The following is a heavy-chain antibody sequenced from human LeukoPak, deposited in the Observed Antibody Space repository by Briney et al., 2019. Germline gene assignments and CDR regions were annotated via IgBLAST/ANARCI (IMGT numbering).Heavy chain of an antibody. CDR1: GFTFSSYS. D-gene: IGHD3-16*01. J-gene: IGHJ4*02. Sequence: GESLKISCKGSGFTFSSYSMNWVRQAPGKGLEWVSSISSSSSYIYYADSVKGRFTISRDNAKNSLYLQMNSLRAEDTAVYYCARDLRGQPYDYWGQGTLVTVSS. V-gene: IGHV3-21*01. CDR2: ISSSSSYI. CDR3: ARDLRGQPYDY.